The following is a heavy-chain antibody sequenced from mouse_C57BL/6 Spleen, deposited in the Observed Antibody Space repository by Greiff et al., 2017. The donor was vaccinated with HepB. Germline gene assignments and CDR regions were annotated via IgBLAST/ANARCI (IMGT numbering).Heavy chain of an antibody. CDR3: TREGEIYYYGSRYWYFDV. V-gene: IGHV1-15*01. CDR1: GYTFTDYE. Sequence: QVQLQQSGAELVRPGASVTLSCKASGYTFTDYEMHWVKQTPVHGLEWIGAIDPETGGTAYNQKFKGKAILTADKSSSTAYMELRSLTSEDSAVYYCTREGEIYYYGSRYWYFDVWGTGTTVTVSS. D-gene: IGHD1-1*01. CDR2: IDPETGGT. J-gene: IGHJ1*03.